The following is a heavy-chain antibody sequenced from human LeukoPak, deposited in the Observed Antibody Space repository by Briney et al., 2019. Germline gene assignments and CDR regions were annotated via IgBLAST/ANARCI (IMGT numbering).Heavy chain of an antibody. CDR1: GGSISSYY. CDR3: ARAYSSSSLDP. Sequence: PSETLSLTCTVSGGSISSYYWNWIRQPPGRGLEWIGYIYYSGSTNYNPSLKSRVTISVDKSKNQFSLKLSSVTAADTAVYYCARAYSSSSLDPWGQGTLVTVSS. D-gene: IGHD6-13*01. J-gene: IGHJ5*02. CDR2: IYYSGST. V-gene: IGHV4-59*12.